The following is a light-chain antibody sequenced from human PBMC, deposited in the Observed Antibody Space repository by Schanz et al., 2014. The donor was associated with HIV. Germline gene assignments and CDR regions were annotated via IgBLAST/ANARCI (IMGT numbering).Light chain of an antibody. V-gene: IGKV1-9*01. CDR2: AAS. CDR1: QDINNY. CDR3: QQCVTYPYT. Sequence: DIQLTQSPSSLSASVGDRVTITCRASQDINNYLAWFQQKPGKAPKLLVYAASALESGVPSRFSGSGSGTEFTLTISSLQPDDFATYYCQQCVTYPYTFGQGTKLDIK. J-gene: IGKJ2*01.